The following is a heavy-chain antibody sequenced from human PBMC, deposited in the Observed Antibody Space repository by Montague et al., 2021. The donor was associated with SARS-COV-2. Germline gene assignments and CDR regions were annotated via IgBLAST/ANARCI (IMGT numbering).Heavy chain of an antibody. V-gene: IGHV4-59*01. D-gene: IGHD2-2*01. CDR3: ARERGYQLLSGWFDP. CDR2: IYYNGTT. Sequence: SETLSLTCTVSGGSISGYYWSWIRRPPGKGLEWIGYIYYNGTTNYSPSLKGRVSISVDTSKNQFSLEMNSVTAADTAVYYCARERGYQLLSGWFDPWGQGTLVTVSS. CDR1: GGSISGYY. J-gene: IGHJ5*02.